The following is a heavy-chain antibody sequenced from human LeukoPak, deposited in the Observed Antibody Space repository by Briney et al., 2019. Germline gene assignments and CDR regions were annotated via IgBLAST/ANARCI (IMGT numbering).Heavy chain of an antibody. V-gene: IGHV3-33*01. J-gene: IGHJ6*02. CDR2: IWYDGSNK. D-gene: IGHD6-13*01. CDR1: GFTFSSYG. CDR3: ARDLSRIAAAGPYYYYGMDV. Sequence: GRSLRLSCAASGFTFSSYGMHWVRQAPGKGLEWVAVIWYDGSNKYYADSVKGRSTISRDNSKNTLYLQMNSLRAEDTAVYYCARDLSRIAAAGPYYYYGMDVWGQGTTVTVSS.